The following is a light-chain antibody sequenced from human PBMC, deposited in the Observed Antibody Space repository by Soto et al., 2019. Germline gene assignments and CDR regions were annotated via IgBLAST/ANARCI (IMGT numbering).Light chain of an antibody. CDR2: GAS. Sequence: EIVLTQSPGTLSLSPGERATLSCRASQSVSSTYLAWYQRRPGQAPRLLLYGASIRPPGIPDRFSGSGSGTDFTLTISRLEPEDFAVYYCQQYSNWPRTFGQGTRLDIK. J-gene: IGKJ5*01. CDR1: QSVSSTY. CDR3: QQYSNWPRT. V-gene: IGKV3-20*01.